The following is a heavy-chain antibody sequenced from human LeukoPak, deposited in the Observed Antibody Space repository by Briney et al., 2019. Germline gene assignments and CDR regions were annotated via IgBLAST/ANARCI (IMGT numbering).Heavy chain of an antibody. Sequence: GASVKVSCKASGGTFSSYAISWVRQAPGQGLEWMGGIIPIFGTANYAQKFQGRVTITADESTSTAYMELSSLRSEDTAVYYCARVGVVVVAATSERVYNWFDPWGQGTLVTVSS. D-gene: IGHD2-15*01. CDR1: GGTFSSYA. CDR2: IIPIFGTA. V-gene: IGHV1-69*13. J-gene: IGHJ5*02. CDR3: ARVGVVVVAATSERVYNWFDP.